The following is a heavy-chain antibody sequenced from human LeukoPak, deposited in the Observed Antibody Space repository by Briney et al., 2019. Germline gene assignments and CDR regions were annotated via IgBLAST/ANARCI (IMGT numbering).Heavy chain of an antibody. D-gene: IGHD6-13*01. CDR2: ISASSTII. Sequence: GGSLRLSCVGSGFTFSGNSMNWVRQAPGRGLDWVSHISASSTIIHYADSVKGRVTISRDNAKNSVFLQMNRLRVEDTAVYYCTTSRHSSSWYYNDYWGQGILVTVS. V-gene: IGHV3-48*01. J-gene: IGHJ4*02. CDR3: TTSRHSSSWYYNDY. CDR1: GFTFSGNS.